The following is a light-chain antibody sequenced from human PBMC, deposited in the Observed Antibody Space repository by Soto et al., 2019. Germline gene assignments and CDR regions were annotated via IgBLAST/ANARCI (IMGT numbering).Light chain of an antibody. Sequence: DIQMTQSPSSLSASVGDRVTITCRASQGISNYLAWYQQKPGKVPKLLINAASTLQSGVPSRFRGSGSGTDFTLTVSRLQPEDLANYYGQKYDDVPFTFGPGTKVDIK. CDR1: QGISNY. CDR3: QKYDDVPFT. V-gene: IGKV1-27*01. CDR2: AAS. J-gene: IGKJ3*01.